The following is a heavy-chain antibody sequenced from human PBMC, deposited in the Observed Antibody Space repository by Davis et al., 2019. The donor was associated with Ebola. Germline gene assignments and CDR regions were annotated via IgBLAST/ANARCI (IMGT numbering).Heavy chain of an antibody. D-gene: IGHD3-3*01. CDR2: ISWNSGSI. Sequence: PGGSLRLSCAASGFTFDDYAMHWVRQAPGKGLEWVSGISWNSGSIGYADSVKGRFTISRDNAKNSLYLQMNSLRAEDTALYYCAKDIGDDFWSGVFDYWGQGTLVTVSS. CDR3: AKDIGDDFWSGVFDY. V-gene: IGHV3-9*01. J-gene: IGHJ4*02. CDR1: GFTFDDYA.